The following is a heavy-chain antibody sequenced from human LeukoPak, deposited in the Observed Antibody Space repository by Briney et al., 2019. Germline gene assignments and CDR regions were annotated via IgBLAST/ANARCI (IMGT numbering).Heavy chain of an antibody. CDR2: IITSIHTT. V-gene: IGHV3-48*01. CDR1: GVTFSSYG. J-gene: IGHJ5*02. D-gene: IGHD4-11*01. Sequence: GGSLKLSCVASGVTFSSYGISWVRQAPGKGLEWVSCIITSIHTTYYAHTFKGRFTITTDNAKNTLYMELNSLRSEDTAVYYCARDLQSSCGYSDYFDPWGQGTLVTVSS. CDR3: ARDLQSSCGYSDYFDP.